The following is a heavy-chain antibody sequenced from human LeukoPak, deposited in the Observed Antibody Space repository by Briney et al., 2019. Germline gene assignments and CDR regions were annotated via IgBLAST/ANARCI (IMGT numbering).Heavy chain of an antibody. CDR1: GFTFSISD. CDR3: ARETLDIGGDYGWYFDL. Sequence: GGSLRLSCAASGFTFSISDMHSVRQHTGKGLEWVSAIVTVGDTSSPGSVMARFTISRENAKNSLYLQMNSPRDGDTAVYYCARETLDIGGDYGWYFDLWGRGTLVTVSS. D-gene: IGHD4-17*01. CDR2: IVTVGDT. J-gene: IGHJ2*01. V-gene: IGHV3-13*01.